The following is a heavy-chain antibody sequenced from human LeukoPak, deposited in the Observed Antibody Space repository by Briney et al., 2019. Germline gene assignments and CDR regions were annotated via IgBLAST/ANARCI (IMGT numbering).Heavy chain of an antibody. V-gene: IGHV3-73*01. CDR2: IRSKANSYAT. CDR3: SRPTVAGAWDY. D-gene: IGHD6-19*01. J-gene: IGHJ4*02. CDR1: GFTFSGSA. Sequence: SGGSLRLSCAASGFTFSGSAMHWVRQASGKGLEWVGRIRSKANSYATAYAASVKGRFTISRDDSKNTAYLQMNSLKTEDTAVYYCSRPTVAGAWDYWGQGTLVTVSS.